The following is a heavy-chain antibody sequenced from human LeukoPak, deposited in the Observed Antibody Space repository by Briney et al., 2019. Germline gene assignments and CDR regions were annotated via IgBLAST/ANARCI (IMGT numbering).Heavy chain of an antibody. CDR3: AKDIDVDY. D-gene: IGHD1-26*01. CDR2: IRYDGSNK. J-gene: IGHJ4*02. CDR1: GFTFSNYG. Sequence: PGGSLRLSCAASGFTFSNYGMHWVGQAPGKGLEWVAFIRYDGSNKYYADSVKGRFTISRDNSKNTLCLQMNSLRAADTAVYYCAKDIDVDYWGQGTLVTVSS. V-gene: IGHV3-30*02.